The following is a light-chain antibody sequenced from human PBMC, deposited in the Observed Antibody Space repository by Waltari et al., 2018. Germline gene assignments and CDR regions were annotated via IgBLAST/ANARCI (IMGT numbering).Light chain of an antibody. Sequence: QSVLTQPPSASGPPGQRVTISCSGSSSTIGSSYVYRYQHLPRTAPKLLISRKDQRPSGVPDRFSGSKSGTSASLAISELRSEDAADYYCVAWDDSLSATVFGGGTKLTVL. J-gene: IGLJ3*02. CDR2: RKD. V-gene: IGLV1-47*01. CDR1: SSTIGSSY. CDR3: VAWDDSLSATV.